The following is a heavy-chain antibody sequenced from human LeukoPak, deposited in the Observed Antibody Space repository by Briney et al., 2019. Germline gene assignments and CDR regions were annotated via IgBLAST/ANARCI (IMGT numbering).Heavy chain of an antibody. CDR3: ARDPVGYSYGYAPYFDY. CDR1: GFTFSSYS. J-gene: IGHJ4*02. CDR2: ISSSSSSYI. Sequence: PGGSLRLSCAASGFTFSSYSMNWVRQAPGKGLEWVSSISSSSSSYIYYVDSVKGRFTISRDNAKNSLYLQMNSLRAEDTAVYYCARDPVGYSYGYAPYFDYWGQGTLVTVSS. D-gene: IGHD5-18*01. V-gene: IGHV3-21*04.